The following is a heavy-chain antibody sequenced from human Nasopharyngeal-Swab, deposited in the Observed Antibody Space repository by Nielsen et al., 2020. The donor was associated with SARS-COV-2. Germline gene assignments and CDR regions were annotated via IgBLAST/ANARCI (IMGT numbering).Heavy chain of an antibody. CDR2: IKQDGSEK. CDR3: AKGTSDYYDTSGNDK. Sequence: GESLKISCAASGFTFSTYWMSWVRQAPGKGLEWVANIKQDGSEKYYVDSVKGRFTISRDNAKNSLYLQMNSLRAEDTAVYYCAKGTSDYYDTSGNDKWGQGTLVTVSS. D-gene: IGHD3-22*01. J-gene: IGHJ4*02. CDR1: GFTFSTYW. V-gene: IGHV3-7*01.